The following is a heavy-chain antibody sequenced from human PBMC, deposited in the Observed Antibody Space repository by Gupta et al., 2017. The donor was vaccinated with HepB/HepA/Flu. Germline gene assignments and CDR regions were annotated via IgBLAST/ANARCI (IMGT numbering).Heavy chain of an antibody. CDR3: ARLSLEDPGNRFER. V-gene: IGHV4-39*01. Sequence: QLQLQESVPALVNPSETRSLPCTVPGGSIINSDYFWVWVRQSPWKGLVCFRRIDPTCPTFYTGSLQNRIRFAGYKTRNQLYLNIVYGTDADSALYVGARLSLEDPGNRFERWGPGTL. CDR1: GGSIINSDYF. CDR2: IDPTCPT. D-gene: IGHD1-1*01. J-gene: IGHJ4*02.